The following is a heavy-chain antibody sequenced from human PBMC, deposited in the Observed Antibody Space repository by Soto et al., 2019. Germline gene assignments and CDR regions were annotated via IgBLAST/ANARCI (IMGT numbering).Heavy chain of an antibody. J-gene: IGHJ4*02. Sequence: EVQLVESGGGLVQPGRSLRLSCAASGFTFDDYAMHWVRQAPGKGLEWVSGISWNSGSIGYADSVKGRFTISRDNAKNSLYLQMNSLRAEDTALYYCAKDKRDDFWSGTFFDYWGQGTLVTVSS. V-gene: IGHV3-9*01. CDR1: GFTFDDYA. CDR2: ISWNSGSI. CDR3: AKDKRDDFWSGTFFDY. D-gene: IGHD3-3*01.